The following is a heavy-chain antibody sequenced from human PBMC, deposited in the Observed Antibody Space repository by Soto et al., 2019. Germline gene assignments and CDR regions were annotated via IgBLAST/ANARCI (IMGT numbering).Heavy chain of an antibody. D-gene: IGHD3-3*01. CDR1: GFSLTTSGVV. CDR3: AHRVLRTVFGLVTTTAIYFDF. Sequence: QITLNESGPTPVKPRQTLTLTCTFSGFSLTTSGVVVGGIRQSPGKAPEWLALIYWDDDKRYSPSLKSRLTITKDTSKNQVVLTMADLAPADTATYYCAHRVLRTVFGLVTTTAIYFDFWGQVTPVAV. CDR2: IYWDDDK. J-gene: IGHJ4*02. V-gene: IGHV2-5*02.